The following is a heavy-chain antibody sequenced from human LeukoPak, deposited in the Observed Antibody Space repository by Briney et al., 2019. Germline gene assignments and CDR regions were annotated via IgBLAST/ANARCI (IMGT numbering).Heavy chain of an antibody. V-gene: IGHV4-30-4*08. CDR3: ARALISPWGFVYYFDY. CDR2: IYYSGST. D-gene: IGHD7-27*01. J-gene: IGHJ4*02. Sequence: SETLSLTCAVYGGSFSGYYWSWIRQPPGKGLEWIGYIYYSGSTYYNPSLKSRVTISVDTSKNQFSLKLSSVTAADTAVYYCARALISPWGFVYYFDYWGQGTLVTVSS. CDR1: GGSFSGYY.